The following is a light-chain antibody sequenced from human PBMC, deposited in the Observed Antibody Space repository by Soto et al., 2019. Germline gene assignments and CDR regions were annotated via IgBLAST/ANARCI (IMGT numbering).Light chain of an antibody. Sequence: QSALTQPPSASGSPGQSVTISCTGTSGDVGGYNYVSWYQQHPGKAPKLMIYEVSKRPSGVPDRFSGSRVGNTASLTVSGLQAEDEADYYCSSYTGSNDPYVFGTGTKLTVL. CDR1: SGDVGGYNY. V-gene: IGLV2-8*01. CDR2: EVS. J-gene: IGLJ1*01. CDR3: SSYTGSNDPYV.